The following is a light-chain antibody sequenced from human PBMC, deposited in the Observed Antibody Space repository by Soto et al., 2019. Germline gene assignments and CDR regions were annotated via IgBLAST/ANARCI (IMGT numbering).Light chain of an antibody. J-gene: IGKJ5*01. Sequence: EIVLTQSPGTLSLSPGERSTLSCRASQSVSSYYLAWYQQKPGQAPRLLIYDASNRATGIPARFSGSGSGTDFTLTISSLEPEDFAVYYCQQRSNWPPITFGQGTRLEIK. CDR2: DAS. CDR3: QQRSNWPPIT. CDR1: QSVSSY. V-gene: IGKV3-11*01.